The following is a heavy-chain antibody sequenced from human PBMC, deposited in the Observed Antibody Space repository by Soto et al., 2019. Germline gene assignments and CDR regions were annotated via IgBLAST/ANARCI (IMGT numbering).Heavy chain of an antibody. D-gene: IGHD3-10*01. V-gene: IGHV3-23*01. J-gene: IGHJ4*02. CDR1: EFIFGNYA. CDR3: AKPYKTGTYYRALFDY. Sequence: GGSLRLSCAASEFIFGNYAMTWFRQAPGKGLEWISVISGSGNTADYADSVKGRFTISRDNSNNTLYLQMSSLRAEDTAVYYCAKPYKTGTYYRALFDYWGQGTLVTVSS. CDR2: ISGSGNTA.